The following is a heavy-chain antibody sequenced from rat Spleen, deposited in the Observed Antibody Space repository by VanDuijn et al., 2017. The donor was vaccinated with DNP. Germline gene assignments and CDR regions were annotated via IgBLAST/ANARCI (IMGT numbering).Heavy chain of an antibody. CDR1: GFSLTTYG. Sequence: QVQMKETGPGLVQTTQTLSVTCTVSGFSLTTYGVNWIRQAPGKGLEWMGIIWGDGSTNYNSALKSRLSISRDTSKSHVFLKMNSLQTEDTAMYFCARYYGYNYYAMDSWGQGTSVTVSS. J-gene: IGHJ4*01. CDR3: ARYYGYNYYAMDS. V-gene: IGHV2-77*01. D-gene: IGHD1-9*01. CDR2: IWGDGST.